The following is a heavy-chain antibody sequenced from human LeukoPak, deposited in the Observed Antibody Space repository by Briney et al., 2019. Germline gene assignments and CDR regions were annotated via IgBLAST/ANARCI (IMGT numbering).Heavy chain of an antibody. Sequence: PSETLSLTCTVSGGSISSSSYYWGWIRQPPGKGLEWIGSIYYSGSTYYNPSLKSRVTISVDTSKNQFSLKLSSVTAADTAVYYCARVGPFQTYYDFWSGYRQGPNWFDPWGQGTLVTVSS. CDR2: IYYSGST. CDR3: ARVGPFQTYYDFWSGYRQGPNWFDP. D-gene: IGHD3-3*01. J-gene: IGHJ5*02. CDR1: GGSISSSSYY. V-gene: IGHV4-39*07.